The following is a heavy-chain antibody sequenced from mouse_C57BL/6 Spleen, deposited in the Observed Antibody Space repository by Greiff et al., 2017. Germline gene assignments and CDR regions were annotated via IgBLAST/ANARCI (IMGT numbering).Heavy chain of an antibody. Sequence: VQLQQSGPELVKPGASVKISCKASGYSFNDYNMNWVKQSNGKSLEWIGVINPNYGTTGYNQKFKGKATLTVDQSSSTAYMQLNSLTSEDSAVYYCVRGDSNFWYFDVWGTGTTVTVSS. CDR3: VRGDSNFWYFDV. CDR2: INPNYGTT. D-gene: IGHD2-5*01. V-gene: IGHV1-39*01. CDR1: GYSFNDYN. J-gene: IGHJ1*03.